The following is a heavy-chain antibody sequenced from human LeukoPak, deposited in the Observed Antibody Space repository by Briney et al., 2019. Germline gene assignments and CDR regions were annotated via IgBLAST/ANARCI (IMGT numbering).Heavy chain of an antibody. CDR2: ISFAGSHQ. CDR3: ARERSSWHTYGMDV. CDR1: GFTFSSYG. J-gene: IGHJ6*02. V-gene: IGHV3-30*03. D-gene: IGHD6-13*01. Sequence: GTSLRLSCAASGFTFSSYGMHWVRQAPGKGREWLAVISFAGSHQFHADSVKGRFTISRDNSKNTLFLEMNSLRAEDTAVYYCARERSSWHTYGMDVWGQGTTVTVSS.